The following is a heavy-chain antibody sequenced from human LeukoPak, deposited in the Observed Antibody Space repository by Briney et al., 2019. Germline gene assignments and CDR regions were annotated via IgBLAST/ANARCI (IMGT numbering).Heavy chain of an antibody. Sequence: GGPLRLSCTAFGFTFGDYAMSWVRQAPGKGLEWVGFIRNKAYGGTAEYAASVKGRFTISRDDSKSIAYLQMNSLKTEDTAVYYCTREDKRGIQLWSTPYYFDYWGQGTLVTVSS. CDR1: GFTFGDYA. D-gene: IGHD5-18*01. V-gene: IGHV3-49*04. CDR2: IRNKAYGGTA. J-gene: IGHJ4*02. CDR3: TREDKRGIQLWSTPYYFDY.